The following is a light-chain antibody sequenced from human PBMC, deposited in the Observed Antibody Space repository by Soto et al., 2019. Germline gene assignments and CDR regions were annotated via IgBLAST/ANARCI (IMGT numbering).Light chain of an antibody. CDR1: SSNIGAGYD. CDR2: SNN. J-gene: IGLJ3*02. Sequence: QSVLTQPPSVSGAPGQRVTISCTGSSSNIGAGYDVHWYQQLPGTAPKLLIYSNNNRPSGVPDRSSGSKSGTSASLAITGLQAEDEADYYCQSYDSSLSGSVFGGGTKLTVL. V-gene: IGLV1-40*01. CDR3: QSYDSSLSGSV.